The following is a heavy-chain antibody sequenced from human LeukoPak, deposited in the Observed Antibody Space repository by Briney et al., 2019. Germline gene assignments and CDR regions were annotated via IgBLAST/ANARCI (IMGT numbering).Heavy chain of an antibody. J-gene: IGHJ4*02. V-gene: IGHV4-4*07. CDR3: ARDGYYYDTSGSSPLDY. CDR1: GGSISSYY. Sequence: PSETLSLTCTVSGGSISSYYWRWIRQPAGKGLEWIGRVYTSGNPNYNPSLKSRVTLSVDTSKNQFSLKLRSVTAADTAVYYCARDGYYYDTSGSSPLDYWGQGTLVTVSS. CDR2: VYTSGNP. D-gene: IGHD3-22*01.